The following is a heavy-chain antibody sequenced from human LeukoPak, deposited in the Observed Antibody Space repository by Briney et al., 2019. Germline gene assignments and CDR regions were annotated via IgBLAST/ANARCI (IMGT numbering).Heavy chain of an antibody. CDR1: GFTFSIYG. Sequence: GGSLRLSCAASGFTFSIYGMHWVRQAPGKGLKWVAFIRYDGTNIYYADSVKGRFTISRDNSKNTVYLQMNSLRAEDTAVYYCAKDLRGYCSGGSCKTIDYWGQGTLVTVSS. D-gene: IGHD2-15*01. CDR3: AKDLRGYCSGGSCKTIDY. J-gene: IGHJ4*02. V-gene: IGHV3-30*02. CDR2: IRYDGTNI.